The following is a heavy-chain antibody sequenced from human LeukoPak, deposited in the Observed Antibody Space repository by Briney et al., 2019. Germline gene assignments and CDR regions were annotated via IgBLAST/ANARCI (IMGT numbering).Heavy chain of an antibody. J-gene: IGHJ4*02. CDR2: FDNSGGS. CDR1: GDSIRGFY. V-gene: IGHV4-59*01. CDR3: ARWNYDIWTGHRYFDY. Sequence: SETLSLTCNVSGDSIRGFYWAWIRQPPGKGLEWIGYFDNSGGSNYNPALESRVIISVDTSKNQFSLKLRSLTAADTAVYYCARWNYDIWTGHRYFDYWGQGTLVIVSS. D-gene: IGHD3/OR15-3a*01.